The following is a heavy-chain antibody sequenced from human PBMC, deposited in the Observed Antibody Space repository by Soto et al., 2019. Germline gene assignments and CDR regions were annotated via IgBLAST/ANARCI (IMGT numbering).Heavy chain of an antibody. CDR1: GDTFSNYA. J-gene: IGHJ6*02. CDR2: IIPKFGEP. CDR3: ARSEYSSLAVFSYYGMDS. D-gene: IGHD5-12*01. V-gene: IGHV1-69*06. Sequence: QEHLAQSGPEVKEPGSSVRVSCTASGDTFSNYAINWVRQAPGQGLEWVGGIIPKFGEPRYTQKFRARVFITADKSTSTAYMELHSLRSYDTAVYYCARSEYSSLAVFSYYGMDSCGQGTMGTGS.